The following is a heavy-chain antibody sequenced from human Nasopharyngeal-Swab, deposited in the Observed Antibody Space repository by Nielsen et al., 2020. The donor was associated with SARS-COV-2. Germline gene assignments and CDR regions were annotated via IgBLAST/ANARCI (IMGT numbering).Heavy chain of an antibody. D-gene: IGHD7-27*01. CDR2: INMRGST. Sequence: SETLSLTFPLYGSSFGGNCWSWIRQLPGKGLDWIEEINMRGSTNSNTSLKSRVTISVDTSKNQFSLKLSAVTAAETAVYNCERCPVAGWGNDYWGQGTLVTVSS. CDR1: GSSFGGNC. V-gene: IGHV4-34*01. J-gene: IGHJ4*02. CDR3: ERCPVAGWGNDY.